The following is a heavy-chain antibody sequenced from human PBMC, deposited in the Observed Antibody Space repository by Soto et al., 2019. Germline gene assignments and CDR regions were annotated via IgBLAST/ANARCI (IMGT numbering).Heavy chain of an antibody. CDR1: GGTFSSYR. V-gene: IGHV1-69*01. D-gene: IGHD6-13*01. J-gene: IGHJ4*02. CDR3: VRDSGAKLSSS. CDR2: IVPIYRTA. Sequence: QVQLVQSGAEVKKPGSSVKVSCKASGGTFSSYRINWVRQAHGQGLEWGGGIVPIYRTADYAHKFQGRVTITADESARTSYMELRSLKSQDTAVYYCVRDSGAKLSSSWGQGTLVTVSS.